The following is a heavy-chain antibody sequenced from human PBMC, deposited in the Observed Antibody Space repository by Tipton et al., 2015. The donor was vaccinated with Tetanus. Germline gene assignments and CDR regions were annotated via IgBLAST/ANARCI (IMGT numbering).Heavy chain of an antibody. CDR1: GFTVSSNY. J-gene: IGHJ6*02. CDR3: ARGYGDYDYYYYGMDV. CDR2: IYSGGST. D-gene: IGHD4-17*01. Sequence: SLRLSCAASGFTVSSNYMSWVRQAPGKGLEWVSVIYSGGSTYYADSVKGRFTISRDNSKNTLYLQMNSLRAEDTAVYYCARGYGDYDYYYYGMDVWGQGTTVTVSS. V-gene: IGHV3-66*01.